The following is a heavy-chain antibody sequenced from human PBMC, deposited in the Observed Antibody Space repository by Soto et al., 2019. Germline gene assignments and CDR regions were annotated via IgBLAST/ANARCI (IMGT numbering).Heavy chain of an antibody. CDR2: IDPSDSYT. CDR3: ARVSRFTTVTSGYYYYGMDA. J-gene: IGHJ6*02. D-gene: IGHD4-4*01. Sequence: GESLKISCKGSGYSFTSYWISWVRQMPGKGLEWMGRIDPSDSYTNYSPSFQGHVTISADKSISTAYLQWSSLKASDTAMYYCARVSRFTTVTSGYYYYGMDAWGQGTTVTVSS. CDR1: GYSFTSYW. V-gene: IGHV5-10-1*01.